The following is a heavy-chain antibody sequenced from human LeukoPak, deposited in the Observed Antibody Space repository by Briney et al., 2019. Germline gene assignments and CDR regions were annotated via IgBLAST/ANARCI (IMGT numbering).Heavy chain of an antibody. V-gene: IGHV4-59*01. J-gene: IGHJ1*01. D-gene: IGHD2-21*02. CDR2: IYYSGGT. CDR3: ARHYCGGDCYVFQH. CDR1: GGSISSYY. Sequence: PSETLSLTCTVSGGSISSYYWSWIRQPPGKGLEWIGYIYYSGGTNYNPSLKSRVTISVDTSKNQFSLKLSSVTAADTAVYYCARHYCGGDCYVFQHWGQGTLVTVSS.